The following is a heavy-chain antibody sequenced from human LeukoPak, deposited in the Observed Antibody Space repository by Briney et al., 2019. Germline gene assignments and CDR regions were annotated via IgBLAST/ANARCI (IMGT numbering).Heavy chain of an antibody. V-gene: IGHV1-69*05. CDR3: ARVPEYGGNSGGLRDPFDY. Sequence: GSSVKVSCKASGGTFSSYAISWVRQAPGQGLEWMGGIIPIFGTANYAQKFQGRVTITTDESTSTAYMELSSLRSDDTAVYYCARVPEYGGNSGGLRDPFDYWGQGTLVTVSS. CDR1: GGTFSSYA. D-gene: IGHD4-23*01. CDR2: IIPIFGTA. J-gene: IGHJ4*02.